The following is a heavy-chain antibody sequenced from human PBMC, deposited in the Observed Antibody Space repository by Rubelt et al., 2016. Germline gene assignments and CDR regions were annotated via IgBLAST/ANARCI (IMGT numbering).Heavy chain of an antibody. CDR2: IYSSGTA. J-gene: IGHJ6*03. CDR1: GGSMKSFY. V-gene: IGHV4-4*07. Sequence: QVQLQESGPGLVKPSGTLSLTCSVSGGSMKSFYWSWIRQPPGKGLEWIGFIYSSGTASYNPSLRHRVTLSIDTSEHQFSRELSSVTAADTAVYYGARGRAAGCHMDVWGKGTTVTVSS. D-gene: IGHD2-8*01. CDR3: ARGRAAGCHMDV.